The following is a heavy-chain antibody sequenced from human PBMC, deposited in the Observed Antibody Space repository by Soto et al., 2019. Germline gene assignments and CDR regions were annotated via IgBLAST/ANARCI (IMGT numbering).Heavy chain of an antibody. CDR2: IWYDGSKR. J-gene: IGHJ4*02. CDR1: GFGFSSYG. V-gene: IGHV3-33*01. CDR3: ARDPGDYYFDY. D-gene: IGHD2-21*02. Sequence: GGSLRLSCAASGFGFSSYGMHWVRQAPGKGLEWVAIIWYDGSKRYYADSVKGRFTISRDNSRNTLSLQMNSLRAEDTAVYYCARDPGDYYFDYWGQGTLVTVSS.